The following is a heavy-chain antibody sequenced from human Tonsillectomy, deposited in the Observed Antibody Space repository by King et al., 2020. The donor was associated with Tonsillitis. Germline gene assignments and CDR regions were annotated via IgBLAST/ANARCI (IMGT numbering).Heavy chain of an antibody. V-gene: IGHV4-59*08. CDR1: GGSITSYY. J-gene: IGHJ2*01. Sequence: VQLQESGPGLVKHSETLSLTCPVSGGSITSYYWSWIRQPPGPGLEWIGLFHFTGSTHYKPPHRSRATLSVDTSKTHFSLRLTSVTAADTAVYYCARPYSSSFWYFDLWGRGTLVTVSS. CDR2: FHFTGST. CDR3: ARPYSSSFWYFDL. D-gene: IGHD6-6*01.